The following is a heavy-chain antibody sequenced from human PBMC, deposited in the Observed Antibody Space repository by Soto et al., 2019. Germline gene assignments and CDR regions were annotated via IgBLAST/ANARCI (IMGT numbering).Heavy chain of an antibody. J-gene: IGHJ4*02. D-gene: IGHD3-10*01. CDR3: ARDLDYYGSGNYYNRIDY. V-gene: IGHV1-69*01. CDR2: IIPMFGTA. Sequence: QVQLVQSGAEVKKPGSSVKVSCKVSGGPFSDYAVSWVRQAPGQGLEWMGGIIPMFGTANYAQKFQGRVTRAADESTTTAYMELSSLRSEDTAVYYCARDLDYYGSGNYYNRIDYWGQGTLVTVSS. CDR1: GGPFSDYA.